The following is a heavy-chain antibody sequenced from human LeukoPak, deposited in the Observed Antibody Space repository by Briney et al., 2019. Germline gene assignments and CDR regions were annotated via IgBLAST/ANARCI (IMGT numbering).Heavy chain of an antibody. J-gene: IGHJ5*02. CDR2: FDPEDGET. Sequence: GASVKVSCKVSGYTLTELSMHWVRQAPGKGLEWMGGFDPEDGETIYAQKFQGRVTMTEDTSTDTAYMELSSLRSEDTAVYYCATAPGIAAAGILWFDPWGQGTLVTVSS. D-gene: IGHD6-13*01. CDR3: ATAPGIAAAGILWFDP. V-gene: IGHV1-24*01. CDR1: GYTLTELS.